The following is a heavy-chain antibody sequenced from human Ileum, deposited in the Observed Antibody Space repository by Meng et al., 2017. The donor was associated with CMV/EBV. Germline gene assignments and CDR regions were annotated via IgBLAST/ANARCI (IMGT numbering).Heavy chain of an antibody. CDR2: INPSGGGT. CDR1: GYTFAASY. D-gene: IGHD2-21*02. V-gene: IGHV1-2*02. CDR3: ATLCPCTDCNGADCVG. Sequence: ASVKVSCKASGYTFAASYMHWVRQAPGQGLEWMGWINPSGGGTKYAQKFQSRVTMTSYASINTAYMELSNLRSDDTAVYFCATLCPCTDCNGADCVGWGQGALVTVSS. J-gene: IGHJ4*02.